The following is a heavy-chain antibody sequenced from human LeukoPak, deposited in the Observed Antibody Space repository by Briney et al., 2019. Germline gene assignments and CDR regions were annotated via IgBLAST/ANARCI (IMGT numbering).Heavy chain of an antibody. Sequence: GESLKISCKGSGYRFNDYWIGWVRQMPGKSLQWMGVIYPDDSDIRYSPSFQGQVTISADKSIITAYLQWSSLKASDTAMYYCARHGRGSRSPNAFDFWGQGTMVTVS. V-gene: IGHV5-51*01. CDR1: GYRFNDYW. CDR2: IYPDDSDI. CDR3: ARHGRGSRSPNAFDF. J-gene: IGHJ3*01. D-gene: IGHD3-10*01.